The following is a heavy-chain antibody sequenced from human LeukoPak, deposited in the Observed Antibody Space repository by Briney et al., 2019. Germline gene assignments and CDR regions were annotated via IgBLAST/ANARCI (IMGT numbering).Heavy chain of an antibody. D-gene: IGHD2-21*02. V-gene: IGHV3-53*01. Sequence: PGGSLRLSCAASGFTVSSNYMSWVRQAPGKGVEWVSVIYSGGSTYNADSVKGRFTISRDNSKNTLYLQMNSLRAEDTAVYYCAREGVTQPDYWGQGTLVTVSS. CDR1: GFTVSSNY. J-gene: IGHJ4*02. CDR2: IYSGGST. CDR3: AREGVTQPDY.